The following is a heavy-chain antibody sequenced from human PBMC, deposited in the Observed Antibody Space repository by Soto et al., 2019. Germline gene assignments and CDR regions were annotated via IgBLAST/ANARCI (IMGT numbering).Heavy chain of an antibody. Sequence: QVQLVQSGAEVKKPGSSVQVSCKASGATFSSYAMTWVRQAPGHGLEWMGGIIPIFGTPKYAQKFQGRVTNTKDESTRTCDMELSSLRYEETAVYFRARDPSTGPPDAGHDAFDIWGHGPMVTVSS. CDR2: IIPIFGTP. D-gene: IGHD2-2*01. CDR1: GATFSSYA. J-gene: IGHJ3*02. CDR3: ARDPSTGPPDAGHDAFDI. V-gene: IGHV1-69*01.